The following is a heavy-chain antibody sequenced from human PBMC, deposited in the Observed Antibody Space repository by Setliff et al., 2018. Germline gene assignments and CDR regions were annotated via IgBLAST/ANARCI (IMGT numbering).Heavy chain of an antibody. CDR2: INAGNGNT. J-gene: IGHJ6*03. V-gene: IGHV1-3*01. CDR1: GYTFTSYA. CDR3: ARDKLWLLGYYYYYYMDV. Sequence: ASVKVSCKASGYTFTSYAMHWVRQAPGQRLEWMGWINAGNGNTKYSQKFQGRVTITRDTSASTAYMALSSLRAEDTAVYYCARDKLWLLGYYYYYYMDVWGKGTTVTVSS. D-gene: IGHD5-18*01.